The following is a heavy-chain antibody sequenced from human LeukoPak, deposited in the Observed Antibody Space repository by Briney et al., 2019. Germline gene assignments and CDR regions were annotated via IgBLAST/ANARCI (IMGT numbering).Heavy chain of an antibody. CDR1: GFTFSNYI. CDR2: ISSSSSYI. D-gene: IGHD6-13*01. J-gene: IGHJ4*02. V-gene: IGHV3-21*01. CDR3: ARAGTQQPFDY. Sequence: GGSLRLSCGASGFTFSNYIMTWVRQAPGKGLEWVSSISSSSSYIYYADSVKGRFTISRDNAKNSLYLQMNSQRAKDTAVYYCARAGTQQPFDYWGQGTLVTVSS.